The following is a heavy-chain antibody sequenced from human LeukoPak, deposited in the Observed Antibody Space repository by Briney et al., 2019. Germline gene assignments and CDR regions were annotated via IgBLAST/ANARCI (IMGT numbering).Heavy chain of an antibody. Sequence: SETLSLTCTVSGGSISSSSYYWSWIRQPPGKGLEWIGYIYYSGSTNYNPSLKSRVTISVDTSKNQFSLKLSSVTAADTAVYYCARRFRAYYYYMDVWGKGTTVTVSS. CDR1: GGSISSSSYY. V-gene: IGHV4-61*01. J-gene: IGHJ6*03. CDR2: IYYSGST. D-gene: IGHD3-10*01. CDR3: ARRFRAYYYYMDV.